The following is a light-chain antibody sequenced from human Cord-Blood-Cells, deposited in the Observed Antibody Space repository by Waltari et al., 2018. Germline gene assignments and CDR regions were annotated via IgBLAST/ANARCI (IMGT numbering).Light chain of an antibody. CDR2: DFG. CDR1: SSDVGGYNY. Sequence: QSALNQPRSVSGSPGQSVTISCTGTSSDVGGYNYVSCYQQHPGKAPKLMIYDFGKRPSGVPDRFSGSKSGNAASLTISGLQAEDEADYYRCSYAGSYTYVVFGGGTKLTVL. J-gene: IGLJ2*01. CDR3: CSYAGSYTYVV. V-gene: IGLV2-11*01.